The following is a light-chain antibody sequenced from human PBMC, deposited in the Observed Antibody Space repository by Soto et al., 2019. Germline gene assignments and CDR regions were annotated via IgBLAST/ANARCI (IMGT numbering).Light chain of an antibody. CDR3: QYYGRF. CDR2: GAS. Sequence: EIVLTQSPGTLSLSPGERATLSCRASQSVTSTYLAWYQQKPGQAPRLLIYGASSRATGIPDRFSGSGSATDFTLDISRLEPEDFAVYYCQYYGRFFGQGTRLEVK. J-gene: IGKJ5*01. V-gene: IGKV3-20*01. CDR1: QSVTSTY.